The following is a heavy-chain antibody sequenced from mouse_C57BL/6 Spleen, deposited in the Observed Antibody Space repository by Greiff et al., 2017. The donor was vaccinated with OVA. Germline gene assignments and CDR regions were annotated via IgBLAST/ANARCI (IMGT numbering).Heavy chain of an antibody. CDR2: INPGSGGT. V-gene: IGHV1-54*01. Sequence: QVQLKESGAELVRPGTSVKVSCKASGYAFTNYLIEWVKQRPGQGLEWIGVINPGSGGTNYNEKFKGKATLTADKSSSTAYMQLSSLTSEDSAVYFCARGDYGSSPYYALDYWGQGTSVTVSS. J-gene: IGHJ4*01. CDR1: GYAFTNYL. CDR3: ARGDYGSSPYYALDY. D-gene: IGHD1-1*01.